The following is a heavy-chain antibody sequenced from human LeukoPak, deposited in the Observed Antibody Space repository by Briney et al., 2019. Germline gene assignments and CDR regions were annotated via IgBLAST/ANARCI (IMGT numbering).Heavy chain of an antibody. D-gene: IGHD2-2*01. CDR2: ISGSGGST. CDR1: GFTFSSYA. Sequence: PGGSLRLSCAASGFTFSSYAMSWVRQAPGKGLEWVSAISGSGGSTYHADSVKGRFTISRDNSKNTLYLQMNSLRAEDTAVYYCAKGITRHLCSSTSCYSYYFDYWGQGTLVTVSS. V-gene: IGHV3-23*01. J-gene: IGHJ4*02. CDR3: AKGITRHLCSSTSCYSYYFDY.